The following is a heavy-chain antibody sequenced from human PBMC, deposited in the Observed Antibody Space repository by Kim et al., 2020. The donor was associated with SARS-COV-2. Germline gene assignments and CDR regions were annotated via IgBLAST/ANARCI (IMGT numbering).Heavy chain of an antibody. V-gene: IGHV4-39*01. J-gene: IGHJ3*02. CDR3: ARWATGSDAFDI. CDR1: GGSISSSSYY. CDR2: IYYSGST. Sequence: SETLSLTCTVSGGSISSSSYYWGWIRQPPGKGLEWIGSIYYSGSTYYNPSLKSRVTISVDTSKNQFSLKLSSVTAADTAVYYCARWATGSDAFDIWGQGT.